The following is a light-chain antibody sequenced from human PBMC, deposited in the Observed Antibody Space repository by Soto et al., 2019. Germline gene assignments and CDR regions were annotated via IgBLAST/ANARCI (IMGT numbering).Light chain of an antibody. CDR3: MQSIQPPIT. V-gene: IGKV2D-29*01. J-gene: IGKJ5*01. Sequence: DIVMTQSALSLRVTPGERPSISSRSRQSLLPSDGKTSLYWYLQKPGQPPQLLIYEVSNRFSGVPDRFSGSGSGTDFTLKISRVEAEDVAVYCCMQSIQPPITFGQGTRLEIK. CDR2: EVS. CDR1: QSLLPSDGKTS.